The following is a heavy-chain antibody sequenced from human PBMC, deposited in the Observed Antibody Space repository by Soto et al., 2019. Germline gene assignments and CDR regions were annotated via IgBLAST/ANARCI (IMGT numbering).Heavy chain of an antibody. CDR2: IWYDGNLK. D-gene: IGHD6-13*01. CDR1: GFSFSSYG. V-gene: IGHV3-33*01. J-gene: IGHJ4*02. CDR3: AREIAAVGKLDY. Sequence: GGSLRLSCAASGFSFSSYGMHWVRQAPGKGLEWVAIIWYDGNLKDYADSVKGRFTISRDNSKNTLFLQMNSLRAEDTAVYYCAREIAAVGKLDYWGQGTLVTVSS.